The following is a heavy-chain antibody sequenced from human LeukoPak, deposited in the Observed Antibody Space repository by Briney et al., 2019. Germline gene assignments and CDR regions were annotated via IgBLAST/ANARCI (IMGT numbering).Heavy chain of an antibody. CDR3: ARGTGGSYYWFDP. CDR2: INPSGGST. D-gene: IGHD1-26*01. Sequence: ASVKVSCKASGYTFTTYYIHWVRQAPGQGLEWMGIINPSGGSTRYAQKFQGRVTMTRDTSTSTAYMELRSLRSDDTAVYYCARGTGGSYYWFDPWGQGTLVTVSS. V-gene: IGHV1-46*01. J-gene: IGHJ5*02. CDR1: GYTFTTYY.